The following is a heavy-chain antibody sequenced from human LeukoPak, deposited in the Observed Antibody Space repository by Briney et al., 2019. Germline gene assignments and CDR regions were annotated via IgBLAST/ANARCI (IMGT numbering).Heavy chain of an antibody. Sequence: GGSLRPSCTASGFTFGDYAMSWVRQAPGKGLEWVGFIRSKAYGGTTEYAASVKGRFTISRDDSKSIAYLQMNSLKTEDTAVYYCTSLTYYYDSSGYPRPPYWGQGTLVTVSS. CDR3: TSLTYYYDSSGYPRPPY. D-gene: IGHD3-22*01. CDR1: GFTFGDYA. J-gene: IGHJ4*02. CDR2: IRSKAYGGTT. V-gene: IGHV3-49*04.